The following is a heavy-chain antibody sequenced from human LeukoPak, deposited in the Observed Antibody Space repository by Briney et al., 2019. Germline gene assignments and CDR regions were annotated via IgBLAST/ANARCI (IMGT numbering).Heavy chain of an antibody. J-gene: IGHJ4*02. CDR2: ISYDGSNK. CDR3: ARDGPYFDY. CDR1: GFTFSSYA. Sequence: GGSLRLSCAASGFTFSSYAMHWVRQAPGKGLEWVAVISYDGSNKYYADSVKGRLTISRDNSKNTLYLQMNSLRAEDTAVYYCARDGPYFDYWGQGTLVTVSS. V-gene: IGHV3-30-3*01.